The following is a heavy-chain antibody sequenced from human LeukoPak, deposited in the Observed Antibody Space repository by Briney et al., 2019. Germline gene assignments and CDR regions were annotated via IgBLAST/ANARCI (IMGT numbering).Heavy chain of an antibody. D-gene: IGHD6-19*01. CDR2: ISYDGSNK. V-gene: IGHV3-30*04. Sequence: GGSLRLSCAASGFTFSSYAMHWVRQAPGKGLEWVAVISYDGSNKYYADSVKGRFTISRDNAKNSLYLQMNSLRAEDTAVYYCARGSVDGRGGYYYYMDVWGKGTTVTVSS. J-gene: IGHJ6*03. CDR1: GFTFSSYA. CDR3: ARGSVDGRGGYYYYMDV.